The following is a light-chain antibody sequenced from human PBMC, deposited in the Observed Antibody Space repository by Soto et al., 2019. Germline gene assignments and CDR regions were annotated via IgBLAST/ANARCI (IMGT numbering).Light chain of an antibody. CDR2: GAS. Sequence: EIVLTQSPGALSLSPGERATLSCRASQSVSSSYLAWYQQKLGQAPRLLIYGASTRATGIPDRFSGSGSGTDFTLTISRLEPEDFAVYYCQQYGSSPVTFGQGTKVDIK. CDR1: QSVSSSY. J-gene: IGKJ1*01. CDR3: QQYGSSPVT. V-gene: IGKV3-20*01.